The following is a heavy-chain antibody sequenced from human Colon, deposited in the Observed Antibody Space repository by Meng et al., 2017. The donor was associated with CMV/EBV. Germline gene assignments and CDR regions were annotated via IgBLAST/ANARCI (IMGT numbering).Heavy chain of an antibody. CDR2: IWYDGSNK. J-gene: IGHJ6*02. V-gene: IGHV3-33*06. Sequence: GGSLRLSCAASGFSFSDYGMHWVRQAPGKGLEWVAVIWYDGSNKYYEDSVQGRFTISRDNSKNTLYLQMNSLRAEDTAVYYCAKDQRQRVYYNGMDVWGQGTTVTVSS. D-gene: IGHD6-25*01. CDR1: GFSFSDYG. CDR3: AKDQRQRVYYNGMDV.